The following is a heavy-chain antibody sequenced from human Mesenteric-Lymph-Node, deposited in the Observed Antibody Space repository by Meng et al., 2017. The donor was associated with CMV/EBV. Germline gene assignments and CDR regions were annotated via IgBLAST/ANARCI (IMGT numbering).Heavy chain of an antibody. CDR3: ARDSYWGIQYYFDY. D-gene: IGHD7-27*01. V-gene: IGHV3-11*04. J-gene: IGHJ4*02. CDR2: ISDSGSSK. Sequence: GESLKISCVASGFTFSDYYMSWIRQAPGKGLEWVSYISDSGSSKYYADSVKGRFTISRDNAKNSLYLQMNSLRAEDTAVYYCARDSYWGIQYYFDYWGQGTLVTVSS. CDR1: GFTFSDYY.